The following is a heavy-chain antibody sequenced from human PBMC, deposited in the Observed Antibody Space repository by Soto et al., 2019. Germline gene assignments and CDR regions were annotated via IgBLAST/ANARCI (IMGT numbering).Heavy chain of an antibody. V-gene: IGHV4-31*03. CDR1: GGSISSGGYY. D-gene: IGHD3-10*01. CDR2: IYYSGST. CDR3: ARDSDRGYGMDV. J-gene: IGHJ6*02. Sequence: QVQLQESGPGLVKPSQTLSLTCTVSGGSISSGGYYWSWIRQHPGKGLEWIGYIYYSGSTYYNPSLKSRVTHSVDTSKHQFSLKLSSVTAADTAVYYCARDSDRGYGMDVWGQGTTVTVSS.